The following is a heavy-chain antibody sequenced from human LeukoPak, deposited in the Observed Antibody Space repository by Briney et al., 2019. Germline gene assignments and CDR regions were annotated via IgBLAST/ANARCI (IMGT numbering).Heavy chain of an antibody. CDR1: GGSFSGYY. V-gene: IGHV4-34*01. CDR3: ARRGSDAFDI. J-gene: IGHJ3*02. Sequence: SETLSLTCAVYGGSFSGYYWSWIRQPPGKGLEWIGEINHSGSTNYNPSLKSRVTISVDTSKNQFSLKLSSVTAADTAVYYCARRGSDAFDIWGQGTMVTVSS. D-gene: IGHD3-10*01. CDR2: INHSGST.